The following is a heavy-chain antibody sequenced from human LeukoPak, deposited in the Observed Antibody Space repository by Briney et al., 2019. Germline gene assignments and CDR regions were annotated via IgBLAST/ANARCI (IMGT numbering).Heavy chain of an antibody. Sequence: SVKVSCKASGGTFSSYAINWVRQAPGRGLEWMGGIIPIFGTSNYAHKFQGRVTITADESTSTVYMELSSLRSDDTAIYYCAFEGYNYGYNWGQGTLVTVSS. D-gene: IGHD5-18*01. CDR1: GGTFSSYA. J-gene: IGHJ4*02. CDR2: IIPIFGTS. CDR3: AFEGYNYGYN. V-gene: IGHV1-69*01.